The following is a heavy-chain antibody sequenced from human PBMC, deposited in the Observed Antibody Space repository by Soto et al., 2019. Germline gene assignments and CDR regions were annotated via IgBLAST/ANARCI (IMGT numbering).Heavy chain of an antibody. Sequence: EVQLVESGGGLVQPGGSLRLSCAASGFTFSSYWMSWVRQAPGKGLEWVANIKQDGSEKYYVDSVKGRFTTSRDNAKNSRYLQINSPRAADTGVYYWARELWEYRYWSQGTLVTVSS. J-gene: IGHJ4*02. D-gene: IGHD1-26*01. CDR2: IKQDGSEK. CDR3: ARELWEYRY. CDR1: GFTFSSYW. V-gene: IGHV3-7*01.